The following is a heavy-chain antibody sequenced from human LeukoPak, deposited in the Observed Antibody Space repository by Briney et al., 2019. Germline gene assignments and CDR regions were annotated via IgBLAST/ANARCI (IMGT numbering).Heavy chain of an antibody. J-gene: IGHJ4*02. CDR2: IYFSGST. D-gene: IGHD5-12*01. Sequence: SETLSLTCTVSGASISSRSYYWDWIRQPPGKGLDWIGSIYFSGSTYYNPSLNSRVTISVDTSKNQFSLKLISVTAADTAVYYCARRTVATTGVDYWGQGSLVTVSS. CDR3: ARRTVATTGVDY. V-gene: IGHV4-39*01. CDR1: GASISSRSYY.